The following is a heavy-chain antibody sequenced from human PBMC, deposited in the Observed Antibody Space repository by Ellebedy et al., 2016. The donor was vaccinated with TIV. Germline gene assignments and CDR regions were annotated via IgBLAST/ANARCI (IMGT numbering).Heavy chain of an antibody. J-gene: IGHJ2*01. D-gene: IGHD6-13*01. CDR1: GYRFTNYW. CDR2: IYPDDPYI. CDR3: ARQVDTIAANYYWSYDL. Sequence: GESLKISCKASGYRFTNYWIAWVCQMPGKGLEWMGNIYPDDPYIRYSLSFQGQVTISADKSISTAYLQWSSLKASDTAMYYCARQVDTIAANYYWSYDLWGRGTLVTVSS. V-gene: IGHV5-51*01.